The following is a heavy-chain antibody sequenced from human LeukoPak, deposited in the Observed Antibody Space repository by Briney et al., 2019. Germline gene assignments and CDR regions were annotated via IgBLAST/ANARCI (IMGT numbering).Heavy chain of an antibody. CDR3: ARTTSFTASGYDY. Sequence: ASVKVSCKASGYTFTNYHINWVRQATGQGLEWMGWMNTNNGDSGYAQKFQGRVTITRDTSISTSYMELRILRSDDTAVYFCARTTSFTASGYDYWGQGTLVTVSS. CDR1: GYTFTNYH. V-gene: IGHV1-8*03. CDR2: MNTNNGDS. J-gene: IGHJ4*02. D-gene: IGHD6-25*01.